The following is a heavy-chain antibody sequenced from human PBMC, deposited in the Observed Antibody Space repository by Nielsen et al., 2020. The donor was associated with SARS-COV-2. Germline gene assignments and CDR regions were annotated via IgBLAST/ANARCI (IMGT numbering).Heavy chain of an antibody. D-gene: IGHD3-10*01. J-gene: IGHJ6*02. V-gene: IGHV4-39*07. CDR2: IYYNGST. CDR1: GGSISSYY. CDR3: ARDRGVTSYFYYGMDV. Sequence: SETLSLTCTVSGGSISSYYWSWIRQPPGKGLEWIGTIYYNGSTYYNPSLKSRVTISVDTSKNQFSLNLTSVPAADTAVYYCARDRGVTSYFYYGMDVWGQGTTVTVSS.